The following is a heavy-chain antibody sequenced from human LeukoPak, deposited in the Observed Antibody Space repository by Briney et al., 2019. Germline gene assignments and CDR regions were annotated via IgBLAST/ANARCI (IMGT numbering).Heavy chain of an antibody. CDR1: GGSINSGDYY. CDR2: IYYSGST. V-gene: IGHV4-39*01. CDR3: ARLLSIAVAGT. Sequence: SETLSLTCTVSGGSINSGDYYWSWIRQLPGKGLEWIGSIYYSGSTYYNPSLKSRVTISVDTSKNQFSLKLSSVTAADTAVYYCARLLSIAVAGTWGQGTLVTVSS. J-gene: IGHJ4*02. D-gene: IGHD6-19*01.